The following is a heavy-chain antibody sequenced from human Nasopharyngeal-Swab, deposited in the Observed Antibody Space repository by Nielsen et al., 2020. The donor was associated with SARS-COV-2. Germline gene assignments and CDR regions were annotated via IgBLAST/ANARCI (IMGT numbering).Heavy chain of an antibody. CDR1: GGSFSGYY. D-gene: IGHD5-12*01. J-gene: IGHJ5*02. CDR2: INHSGST. V-gene: IGHV4-34*01. CDR3: ARGGYSGYDSSNWFDP. Sequence: SETLSLTCAVYGGSFSGYYWSWIRQPPGKGLGWIGEINHSGSTNYNPSLKSRVTISVDTSKNQFSLKLSSVTAADTAVYYCARGGYSGYDSSNWFDPWGQGTLVTVSS.